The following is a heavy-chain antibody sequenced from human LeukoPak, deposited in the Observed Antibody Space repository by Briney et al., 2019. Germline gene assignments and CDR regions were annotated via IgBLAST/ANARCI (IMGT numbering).Heavy chain of an antibody. D-gene: IGHD1-26*01. CDR3: ARVVEGVVMGATTGLFLANWFDP. CDR2: IYYSGST. CDR1: GGSISSYY. J-gene: IGHJ5*02. V-gene: IGHV4-59*01. Sequence: SETLSLTCTVSGGSISSYYWSWIRQPPGKGLEWIGYIYYSGSTNYNPSLKSRVTISVDTSKNQFSLKLSSVTAADTAVYYCARVVEGVVMGATTGLFLANWFDPWGQGTLVTVSS.